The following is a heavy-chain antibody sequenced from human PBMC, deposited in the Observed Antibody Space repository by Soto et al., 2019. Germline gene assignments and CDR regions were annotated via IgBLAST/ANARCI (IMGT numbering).Heavy chain of an antibody. J-gene: IGHJ6*02. V-gene: IGHV3-30-3*01. D-gene: IGHD6-19*01. CDR3: ARGSSGWYGHDYYYGMDV. CDR1: GFTFSSYA. Sequence: GVLRLSCAASGFTFSSYAMHWVRQAPGKGLEWVAVISYDGSNKYYADSVKGRFTISRDNSKNTLYLQMNSLRAEDTAVYYCARGSSGWYGHDYYYGMDVWGQGTTVTVSS. CDR2: ISYDGSNK.